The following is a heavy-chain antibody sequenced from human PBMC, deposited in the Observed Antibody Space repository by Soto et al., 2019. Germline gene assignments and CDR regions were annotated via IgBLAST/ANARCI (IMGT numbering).Heavy chain of an antibody. Sequence: ASVKVSCKASGYTFTGYYMHWVRQAPGQGLEWMGWINPNSGGTNYAQKFQGWVTMTRDTSISTAYMELSRLRSDDTAVYYCARGRMINCSGGSCYRNPYYYYGMDVWGQGTTVTVSS. J-gene: IGHJ6*02. V-gene: IGHV1-2*04. CDR3: ARGRMINCSGGSCYRNPYYYYGMDV. CDR2: INPNSGGT. CDR1: GYTFTGYY. D-gene: IGHD2-15*01.